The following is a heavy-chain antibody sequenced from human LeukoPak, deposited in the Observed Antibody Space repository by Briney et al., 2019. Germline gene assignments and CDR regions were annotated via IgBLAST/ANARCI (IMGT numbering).Heavy chain of an antibody. Sequence: PGRSLRLSCTASGFTFGDYAMSWVRQAPGKGLEWVGFIRSKAYGGTTEYAASVEGRFTISRDDSKSIAYLQMNSLKTEDTAVYYCTRSAVAGDIDYWGQGTLVTVSS. CDR3: TRSAVAGDIDY. V-gene: IGHV3-49*04. CDR1: GFTFGDYA. CDR2: IRSKAYGGTT. J-gene: IGHJ4*02. D-gene: IGHD6-19*01.